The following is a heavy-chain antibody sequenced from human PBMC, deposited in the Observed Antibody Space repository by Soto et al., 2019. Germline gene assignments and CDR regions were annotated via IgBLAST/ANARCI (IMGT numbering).Heavy chain of an antibody. V-gene: IGHV4-59*01. D-gene: IGHD5-18*01. CDR1: VGSISSYY. CDR2: IYYSGST. J-gene: IGHJ6*01. CDR3: ARDKKLWSQTPGGYYCYGMEV. Sequence: SETLSFTCTVSVGSISSYYWSLIRQPPGKGLECIWYIYYSGSTNYNPSLKSRVTISVDTSKNQFSLKLSSVTAADTAVYYCARDKKLWSQTPGGYYCYGMEVWGQGATVTVSS.